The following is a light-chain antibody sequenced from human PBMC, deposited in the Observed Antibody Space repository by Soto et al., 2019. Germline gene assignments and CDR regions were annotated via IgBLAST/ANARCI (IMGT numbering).Light chain of an antibody. CDR3: QQYGSSGT. Sequence: PGERVTLSCRASQSVSSSYLTWYQQKPGQAPRRLIYGASTRATTIPGRFSGSGSGTDFTLTISSLQPEDFAVHSCQQYGSSGTFGQGTKVDI. CDR2: GAS. V-gene: IGKV3-20*01. J-gene: IGKJ1*01. CDR1: QSVSSSY.